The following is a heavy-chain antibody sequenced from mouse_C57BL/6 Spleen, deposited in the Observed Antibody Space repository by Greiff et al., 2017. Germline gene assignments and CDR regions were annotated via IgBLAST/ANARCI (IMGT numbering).Heavy chain of an antibody. CDR2: IDPSDSYT. Sequence: QVQLQQPGAELVMPGASVKLSCKASGYTFTSYWMHWVKQRPGQGLEWIGEIDPSDSYTNYNQKFKGKSTLTVDKSSSTAYMQLSSLTSEDSAVXYCARGDDYDGYAMDYWGQGTSVTVSS. V-gene: IGHV1-69*01. CDR3: ARGDDYDGYAMDY. J-gene: IGHJ4*01. D-gene: IGHD2-4*01. CDR1: GYTFTSYW.